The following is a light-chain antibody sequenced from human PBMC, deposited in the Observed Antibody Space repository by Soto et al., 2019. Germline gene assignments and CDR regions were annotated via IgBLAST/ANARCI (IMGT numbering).Light chain of an antibody. CDR1: ALPKQY. J-gene: IGLJ2*01. CDR3: QSADSSGTYVV. V-gene: IGLV3-25*03. Sequence: SYELTQPPSVSVSPGQTPRITCSGDALPKQYAYWYQQKPGQAPVLVIYKDSERPSGIPERFSGSSSGTTVTLTISGVQAEDEADYYCQSADSSGTYVVFGGGTQLTVL. CDR2: KDS.